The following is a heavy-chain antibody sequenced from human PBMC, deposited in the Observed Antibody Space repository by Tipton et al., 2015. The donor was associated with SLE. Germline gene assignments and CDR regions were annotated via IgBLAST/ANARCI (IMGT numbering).Heavy chain of an antibody. J-gene: IGHJ6*03. V-gene: IGHV3-9*01. CDR1: GFSFEDYA. Sequence: SLRLSCADSGFSFEDYAMHWVRQAPGEGLEWVAGIGWDSAYIAYEDSVEGRFTISRDNAKKSLYLQMDSLRPDDTAFYYCVRVGTPDYYMDVWGKGTRVTVSS. D-gene: IGHD7-27*01. CDR3: VRVGTPDYYMDV. CDR2: IGWDSAYI.